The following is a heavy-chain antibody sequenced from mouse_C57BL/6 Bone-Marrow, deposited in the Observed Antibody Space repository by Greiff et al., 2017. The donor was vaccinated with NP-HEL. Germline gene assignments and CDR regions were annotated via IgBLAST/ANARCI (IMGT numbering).Heavy chain of an antibody. CDR2: IDPENGDT. CDR1: GFNIKDDY. CDR3: TTDTTVGYAMDY. J-gene: IGHJ4*01. Sequence: VQLKESGAELVRPGASVKLSCTASGFNIKDDYMHWVKQRPEQGLEWIGWIDPENGDTEYASKFQGKATITADTSSNTAYLQLSSLTSEDTAVYYCTTDTTVGYAMDYWGQGTSVTVSS. V-gene: IGHV14-4*01. D-gene: IGHD1-1*01.